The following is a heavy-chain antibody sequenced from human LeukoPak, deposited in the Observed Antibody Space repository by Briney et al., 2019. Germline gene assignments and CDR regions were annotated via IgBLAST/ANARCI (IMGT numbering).Heavy chain of an antibody. Sequence: PGGSLRLSCAASGFTFSSYAMSWVRQAPGKGLEWVSAISGSGGSTYYADSVKGRFTISRDNAKNSLYLQMNSLRAEDTAVYYCASLEVVVIDNWFDPWGQGTLVTVSS. J-gene: IGHJ5*02. CDR3: ASLEVVVIDNWFDP. CDR1: GFTFSSYA. D-gene: IGHD3-22*01. CDR2: ISGSGGST. V-gene: IGHV3-23*01.